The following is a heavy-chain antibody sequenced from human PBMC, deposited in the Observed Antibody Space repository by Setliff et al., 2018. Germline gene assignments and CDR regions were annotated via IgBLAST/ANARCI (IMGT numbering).Heavy chain of an antibody. CDR2: ISWDGSST. CDR3: AKDSLEVVIALHGMDV. CDR1: GFNFDEFA. D-gene: IGHD2-21*01. J-gene: IGHJ6*01. Sequence: GGSLRLSCVGSGFNFDEFAMHWVRQAPGKGLEWVSFISWDGSSTSYADSVQGRFTISRDNSKNTLFLQMDSLRDDDTAVYYCAKDSLEVVIALHGMDVWGQGTTVTVSS. V-gene: IGHV3-43D*04.